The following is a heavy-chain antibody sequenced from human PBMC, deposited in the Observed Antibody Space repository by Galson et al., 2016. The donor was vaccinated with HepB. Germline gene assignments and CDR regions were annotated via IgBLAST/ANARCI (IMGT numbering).Heavy chain of an antibody. CDR1: GFPFNDYA. CDR2: ISWSSGKI. Sequence: SLRLSCAASGFPFNDYAMHWVRQSPGKGLEWVSGISWSSGKIDYADSVKGRFTISRDNAKNSLYLQLTSVRAEDTALYYCVRGPTSGWYWDYFDNWGQGTLVTVSS. CDR3: VRGPTSGWYWDYFDN. D-gene: IGHD6-19*01. J-gene: IGHJ4*02. V-gene: IGHV3-9*01.